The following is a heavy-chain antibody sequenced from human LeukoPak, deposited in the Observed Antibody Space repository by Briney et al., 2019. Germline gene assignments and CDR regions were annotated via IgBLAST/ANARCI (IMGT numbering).Heavy chain of an antibody. J-gene: IGHJ4*02. CDR1: GFTFSSYG. V-gene: IGHV3-64*01. D-gene: IGHD6-13*01. CDR3: ASGSSWYYFDY. CDR2: ISSNGGST. Sequence: GGSLRLSCAASGFTFSSYGMHWVRQAPGKGLEYVSAISSNGGSTYYANSVKGRFTISRDNSRNTLYLQMGSLRAEDMAVYYCASGSSWYYFDYWGQGTLVTVSS.